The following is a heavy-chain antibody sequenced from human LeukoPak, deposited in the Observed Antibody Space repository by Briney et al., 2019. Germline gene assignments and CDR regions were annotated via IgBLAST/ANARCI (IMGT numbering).Heavy chain of an antibody. CDR1: GFTFSGSA. D-gene: IGHD1-26*01. CDR2: IRSKANSYAT. V-gene: IGHV3-73*01. Sequence: GGSLRLSCAASGFTFSGSAMHWVRQASGKGLEWVGRIRSKANSYATAYAASVKGRFTISRDDSKNTAYLQMNSLKTEDTAVYYCAKDPGGSYYSRWGQGTLVTVSS. J-gene: IGHJ4*02. CDR3: AKDPGGSYYSR.